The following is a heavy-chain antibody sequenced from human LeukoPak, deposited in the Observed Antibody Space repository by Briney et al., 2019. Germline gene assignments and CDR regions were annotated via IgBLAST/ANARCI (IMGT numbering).Heavy chain of an antibody. Sequence: KPSETLSLTCTVSDGSFNTYYWSWIRQPPGKGLEWIGYIFHSGSTAYNPSLKSRVTMLVDTYTNQFSLELTSVTAADTAVYYCARGGAVWGQGTLVTVSS. V-gene: IGHV4-59*01. CDR3: ARGGAV. CDR1: DGSFNTYY. D-gene: IGHD1-26*01. CDR2: IFHSGST. J-gene: IGHJ1*01.